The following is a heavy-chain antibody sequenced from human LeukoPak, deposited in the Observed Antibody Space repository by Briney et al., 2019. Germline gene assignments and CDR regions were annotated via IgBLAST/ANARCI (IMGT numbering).Heavy chain of an antibody. J-gene: IGHJ4*02. CDR2: IKSDGSEK. CDR1: GFSFRSIW. D-gene: IGHD4-23*01. V-gene: IGHV3-7*05. CDR3: VEGNSMDY. Sequence: PGGSLRLSCAASGFSFRSIWMSWVRQAPGKGLEWVANIKSDGSEKFYGDCVKGRFTISRDNAKNSLYLQMNSLRAEDTALYYCVEGNSMDYWGQGTLVTVSS.